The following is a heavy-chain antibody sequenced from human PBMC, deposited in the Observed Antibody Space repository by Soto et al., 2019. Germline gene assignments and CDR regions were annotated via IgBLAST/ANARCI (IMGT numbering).Heavy chain of an antibody. CDR1: GYPFPSFE. Sequence: ASVKVSCKTSGYPFPSFEIHWIRQAPGQRPEWMGGISSAGSGSTKYSQKFQDRLIISGDKRATTAYMELSSLRSEDTAVHYCASSPIGVLMAGYFDYWGQGTLVTVSS. CDR3: ASSPIGVLMAGYFDY. CDR2: ISSAGSGST. V-gene: IGHV1-3*01. J-gene: IGHJ4*02. D-gene: IGHD2-8*01.